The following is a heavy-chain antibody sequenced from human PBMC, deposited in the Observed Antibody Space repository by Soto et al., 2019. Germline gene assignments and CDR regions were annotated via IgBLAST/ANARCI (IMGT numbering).Heavy chain of an antibody. D-gene: IGHD2-2*01. Sequence: SVKVSCKASGGTFSNYTISWVRQAPGQGLEWMGGIIPVFGTTDYEQKFQGRVTITADGSTSTAYMKLSSLRSADTAVYYCARSSPYIVVRKPTGNQDYYGMDVWGQGTTVTVS. CDR3: ARSSPYIVVRKPTGNQDYYGMDV. V-gene: IGHV1-69*13. J-gene: IGHJ6*02. CDR2: IIPVFGTT. CDR1: GGTFSNYT.